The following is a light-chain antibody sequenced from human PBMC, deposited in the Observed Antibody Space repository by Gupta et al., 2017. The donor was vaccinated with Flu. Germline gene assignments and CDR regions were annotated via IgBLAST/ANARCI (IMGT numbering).Light chain of an antibody. CDR3: AAWDDSLNGVV. J-gene: IGLJ2*01. Sequence: QSVLTQPPSASGTPGQRVTISVSGSSSNIGSNTVNWYQQLPGTAPKLLIYSNNQRPSGVPDRFSGSKSGTSASLAISGLQSEDEADYYCAAWDDSLNGVVFGGGTKLTVL. V-gene: IGLV1-44*01. CDR1: SSNIGSNT. CDR2: SNN.